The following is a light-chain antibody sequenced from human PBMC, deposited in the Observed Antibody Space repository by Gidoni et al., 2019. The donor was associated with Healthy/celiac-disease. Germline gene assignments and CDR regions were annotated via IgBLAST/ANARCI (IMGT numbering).Light chain of an antibody. V-gene: IGKV3-11*01. J-gene: IGKJ4*01. CDR2: DAS. Sequence: ETALSLSPATLSLSPGERATLSYTASQSVSSYLAWYQQKPGQAPRLLIYDASNRATGIPARFSGSGSGTDFTLTISILGPEDFAVYYCQQRSNWPPALTFGGGTKVEIK. CDR3: QQRSNWPPALT. CDR1: QSVSSY.